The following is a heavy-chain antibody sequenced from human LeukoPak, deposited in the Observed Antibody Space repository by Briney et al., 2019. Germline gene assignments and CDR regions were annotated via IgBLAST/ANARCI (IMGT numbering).Heavy chain of an antibody. CDR1: GFTFSSYS. D-gene: IGHD5-18*01. CDR3: ARGRGYSYGNGLDY. CDR2: ISSSSSYI. J-gene: IGHJ4*02. V-gene: IGHV3-21*01. Sequence: PGGSLRLSCAASGFTFSSYSMNWVRQAPGKGLEWVSSISSSSSYIYYADSVRGRFTISRDNAKNSLYLQMNSLRAEDTAVYYCARGRGYSYGNGLDYWGQGTLVTVSS.